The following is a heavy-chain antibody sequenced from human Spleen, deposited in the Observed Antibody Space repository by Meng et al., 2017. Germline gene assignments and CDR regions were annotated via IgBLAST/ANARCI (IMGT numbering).Heavy chain of an antibody. D-gene: IGHD6-19*01. J-gene: IGHJ4*02. Sequence: ASVKVSCKASGFTFTSYGISWVRQAPRLGLEWMGWISAYNGNTNYAQNFQGRVTMTTDTSTSTAYMELRSLRSDDTAVYFCARDLRSGWFYFDYWGQGTLVTVSS. CDR2: ISAYNGNT. CDR3: ARDLRSGWFYFDY. V-gene: IGHV1-18*01. CDR1: GFTFTSYG.